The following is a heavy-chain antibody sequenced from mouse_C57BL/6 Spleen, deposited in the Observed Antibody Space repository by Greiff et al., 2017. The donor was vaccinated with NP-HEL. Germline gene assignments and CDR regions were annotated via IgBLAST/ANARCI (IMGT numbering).Heavy chain of an antibody. CDR3: TTWGSGNYVGY. V-gene: IGHV14-4*01. J-gene: IGHJ2*01. CDR2: IDPENGDT. D-gene: IGHD1-1*02. CDR1: GFNIKDDY. Sequence: VQLQQSGAELVRPGASVKLSCTASGFNIKDDYMHWVKQRPEQGLEWIGWIDPENGDTEYASKFQGKATITADTSSTTAYLQLSSLTSEDTAVYYCTTWGSGNYVGYWGQGTTLTVSS.